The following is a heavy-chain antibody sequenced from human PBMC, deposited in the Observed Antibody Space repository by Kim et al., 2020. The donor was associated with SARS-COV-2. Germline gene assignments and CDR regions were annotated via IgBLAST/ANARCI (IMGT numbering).Heavy chain of an antibody. Sequence: AQKLQGRVTMTTDTSTSTAYMELRSLRSDDTAVYYCARDMEYSSGAFDYWGQGTLVTVSS. J-gene: IGHJ4*02. V-gene: IGHV1-18*01. D-gene: IGHD6-19*01. CDR3: ARDMEYSSGAFDY.